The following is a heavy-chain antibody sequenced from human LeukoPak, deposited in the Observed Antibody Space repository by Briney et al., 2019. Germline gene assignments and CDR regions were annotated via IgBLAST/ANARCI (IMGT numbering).Heavy chain of an antibody. V-gene: IGHV1-2*06. CDR3: ARALSGSYDLGY. J-gene: IGHJ4*02. CDR2: INPKRGAT. Sequence: ASVKVSCKASGYTFTGYYIHWVRQAPGQGLEWMGRINPKRGATNYAQKFQGRVTMTRDTSINTAYTELSGLTSDDTAVYYCARALSGSYDLGYWGQGTLVTVSS. CDR1: GYTFTGYY. D-gene: IGHD1-26*01.